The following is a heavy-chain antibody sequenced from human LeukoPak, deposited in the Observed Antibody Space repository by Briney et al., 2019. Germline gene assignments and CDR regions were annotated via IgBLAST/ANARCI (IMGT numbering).Heavy chain of an antibody. CDR2: IIPIFGTA. CDR3: ARYCSSTSCHYGMDV. J-gene: IGHJ6*02. D-gene: IGHD2-2*01. Sequence: SVKVSCKASGGTFSSSAISWVRQALGQGLEWMGGIIPIFGTANYAQKFQGRVTITADKSTSTAYMELSSLRSEDTAVYYCARYCSSTSCHYGMDVWGQGTTVTVSS. V-gene: IGHV1-69*06. CDR1: GGTFSSSA.